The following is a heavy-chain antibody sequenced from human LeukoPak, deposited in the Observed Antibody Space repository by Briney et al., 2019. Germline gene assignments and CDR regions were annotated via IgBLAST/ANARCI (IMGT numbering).Heavy chain of an antibody. Sequence: KSSETLSLTCTVSGGSISSGSYYWSWIRQPAGKGLEWIGRIYTSGSTNYNPSLKSRVTISVDTSKNQFSLKLSSVTAADTAVYYCARSYEWELLLGAFDIWGQGTMVTVSS. CDR1: GGSISSGSYY. CDR2: IYTSGST. J-gene: IGHJ3*02. V-gene: IGHV4-61*02. CDR3: ARSYEWELLLGAFDI. D-gene: IGHD1-26*01.